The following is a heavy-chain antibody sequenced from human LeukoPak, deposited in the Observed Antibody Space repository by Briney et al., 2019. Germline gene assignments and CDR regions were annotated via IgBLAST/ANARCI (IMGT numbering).Heavy chain of an antibody. CDR2: IYTSGST. CDR3: ARMGLPNYGDYEAHFDY. J-gene: IGHJ4*02. Sequence: SSETLSLTCTVSGGSISSYYWSWIRQPAGKGLEWIGRIYTSGSTNYNPSLKSRVTMSVDTSKNQFSLELSSVTAADTAVYYCARMGLPNYGDYEAHFDYWGQGTLVTVSS. D-gene: IGHD4-17*01. CDR1: GGSISSYY. V-gene: IGHV4-4*07.